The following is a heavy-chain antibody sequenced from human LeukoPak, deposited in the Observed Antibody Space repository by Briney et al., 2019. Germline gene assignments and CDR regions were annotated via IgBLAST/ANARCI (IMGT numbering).Heavy chain of an antibody. D-gene: IGHD2-2*01. CDR1: GYTFTGYY. CDR3: AREVPAAIRDWFDP. J-gene: IGHJ5*02. CDR2: INPNSGGT. Sequence: GATVKVSCKASGYTFTGYYMHWVRQAPGQGLEWMGWINPNSGGTNYAQKFQGRVTMTRDTSISTAYMELSRLRSDDTAVYYCAREVPAAIRDWFDPWGQGTLVTVSS. V-gene: IGHV1-2*02.